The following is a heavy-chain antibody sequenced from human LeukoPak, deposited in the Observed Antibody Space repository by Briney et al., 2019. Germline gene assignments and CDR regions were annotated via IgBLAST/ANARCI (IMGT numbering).Heavy chain of an antibody. CDR2: INHSGST. V-gene: IGHV4-34*01. CDR3: ARFKRYCSGGSCYYYYYYYMDV. CDR1: GGSFSGYY. D-gene: IGHD2-15*01. J-gene: IGHJ6*03. Sequence: SETLSLTCAVYGGSFSGYYWSWIRQPPGKGLEWIGGINHSGSTNYNPSLKSRVTISVDTSKNQFSLKLSSVTAADTAVYYCARFKRYCSGGSCYYYYYYYMDVWGKGTTVTVSS.